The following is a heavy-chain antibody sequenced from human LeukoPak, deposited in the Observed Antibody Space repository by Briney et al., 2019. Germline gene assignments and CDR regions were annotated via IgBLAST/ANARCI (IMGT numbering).Heavy chain of an antibody. J-gene: IGHJ3*02. CDR2: ISRSGSTI. V-gene: IGHV3-11*01. CDR1: GFMFSDYY. CDR3: ARDFSSYYDSSGYYYDYAFDI. D-gene: IGHD3-22*01. Sequence: GGSLRLSCAASGFMFSDYYISWIRPAPGKGLEWVSYISRSGSTISYADSVKGRFTISRDNAKNSLYLQMNSLRAEDTAVYYCARDFSSYYDSSGYYYDYAFDIWGQGTMVTVSS.